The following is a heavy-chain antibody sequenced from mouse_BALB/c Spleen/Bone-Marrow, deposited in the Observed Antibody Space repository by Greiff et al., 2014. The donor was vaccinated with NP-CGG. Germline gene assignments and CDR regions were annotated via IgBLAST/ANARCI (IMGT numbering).Heavy chain of an antibody. CDR1: GYTFTSYW. D-gene: IGHD2-1*01. Sequence: GSELVRPGASVKLSCKASGYTFTSYWMHWVKQRPGQGLEWIGNIYPGSGSTNYDEKFKSKVTLTVDTSSSTAYMQLSSLTSEDSAVYYCTRRRGNYCYFDYWGQGTTLTVSS. CDR2: IYPGSGST. V-gene: IGHV1S22*01. J-gene: IGHJ2*01. CDR3: TRRRGNYCYFDY.